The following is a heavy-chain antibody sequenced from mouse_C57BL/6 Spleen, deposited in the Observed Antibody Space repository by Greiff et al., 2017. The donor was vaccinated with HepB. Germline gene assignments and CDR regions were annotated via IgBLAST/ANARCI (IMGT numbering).Heavy chain of an antibody. V-gene: IGHV5-9-1*02. J-gene: IGHJ1*03. CDR1: GFTFSSYA. D-gene: IGHD2-1*01. CDR3: TRDLLWDWYFDV. Sequence: EVQLVESGEGLVKPGGSLKLSCAASGFTFSSYAMSWVRQTPEKRLEWVAYISSGGDYIYYADTVKGRFTISRDNARNTLYLQMSSLKSEDTAMYYCTRDLLWDWYFDVWGTGTTVTVSS. CDR2: ISSGGDYI.